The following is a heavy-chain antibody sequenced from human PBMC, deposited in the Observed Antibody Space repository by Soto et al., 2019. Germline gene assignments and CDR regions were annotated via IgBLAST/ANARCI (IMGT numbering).Heavy chain of an antibody. J-gene: IGHJ4*02. CDR2: ISAYNGNT. CDR1: GYTFTSYG. CDR3: ARDQNYYDSSGYYPVGFDY. D-gene: IGHD3-22*01. V-gene: IGHV1-18*04. Sequence: ASVKVSGKASGYTFTSYGISWVRQAPGQGLEWMGWISAYNGNTNYAQKLQGRVTMTTDTSTSTAYMELRSLRSDDTAVYYCARDQNYYDSSGYYPVGFDYWGQGTLVTVSS.